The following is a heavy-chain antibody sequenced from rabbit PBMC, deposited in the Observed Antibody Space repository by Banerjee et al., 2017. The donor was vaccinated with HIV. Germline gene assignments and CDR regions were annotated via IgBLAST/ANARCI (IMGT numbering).Heavy chain of an antibody. D-gene: IGHD5-1*01. V-gene: IGHV1S45*01. Sequence: QEQLEESGGDLVKPEGSLTLTCTTSGFSFSSSYWICWVRQAPGKGLEWIGCISTGDGSTYYASWVNGRFSISLDNAQNTVFLRMTSLTAADTATYFCSRATGYGSTSLFPTRLDLWGQGTLVTVS. CDR1: GFSFSSSYW. J-gene: IGHJ3*01. CDR3: SRATGYGSTSLFPTRLDL. CDR2: ISTGDGST.